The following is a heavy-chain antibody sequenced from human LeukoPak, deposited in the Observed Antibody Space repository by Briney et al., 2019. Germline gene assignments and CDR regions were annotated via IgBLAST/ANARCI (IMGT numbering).Heavy chain of an antibody. CDR1: GYTLTELS. Sequence: GASVKVSCKVSGYTLTELSMHWVRQATGQGLEWMGWMNPNSGNTGYAQKLQGRVTMTTDTSTSTAYMELRSLRSDDTAVYYCAKDSLGWFDPWGQGTLVTVSS. CDR2: MNPNSGNT. CDR3: AKDSLGWFDP. D-gene: IGHD2-15*01. V-gene: IGHV1-8*01. J-gene: IGHJ5*02.